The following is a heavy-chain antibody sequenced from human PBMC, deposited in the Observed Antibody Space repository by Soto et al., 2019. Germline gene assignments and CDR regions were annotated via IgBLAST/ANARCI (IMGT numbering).Heavy chain of an antibody. CDR2: TTPNTGGT. V-gene: IGHV1-2*02. Sequence: ASVKVSCKASGYTFTGYYMHWVRQSPGQGLEWMGWTTPNTGGTNYAQKFQGRVTMTRDTSISTAYMELSRLRSDATAVYYCACSRAPSNWFDPWGQGTLVTVSS. CDR1: GYTFTGYY. J-gene: IGHJ5*02. D-gene: IGHD2-2*01. CDR3: ACSRAPSNWFDP.